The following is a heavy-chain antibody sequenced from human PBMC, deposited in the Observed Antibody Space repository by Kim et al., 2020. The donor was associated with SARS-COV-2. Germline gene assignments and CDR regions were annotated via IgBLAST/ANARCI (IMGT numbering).Heavy chain of an antibody. Sequence: SQTLSLTCAISGDSVSSNSAAWNWIRQSPSRGLEWLGRTYYRSKWYNDYAVSVKSRITINPDTSKNQFSLQLNSVTPEDTAVYYCARGPAIKSTLSSPLFGYWGQGTLVTVSS. V-gene: IGHV6-1*01. CDR3: ARGPAIKSTLSSPLFGY. J-gene: IGHJ4*02. CDR2: TYYRSKWYN. D-gene: IGHD1-1*01. CDR1: GDSVSSNSAA.